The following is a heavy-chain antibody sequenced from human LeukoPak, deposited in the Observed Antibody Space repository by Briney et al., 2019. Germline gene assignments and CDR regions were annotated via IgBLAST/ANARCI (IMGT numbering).Heavy chain of an antibody. D-gene: IGHD2-2*01. CDR1: GVSISDGRYY. CDR2: KYYSGSA. CDR3: ATPYCSSLSCLDVFNV. V-gene: IGHV4-31*03. J-gene: IGHJ3*01. Sequence: SQTLSLTCNVSGVSISDGRYYWTWIRQRPGKGLEWIGYKYYSGSAKYNPSLKSRLTISIDTPENPFSLHLTSVTAEDTAMYYCATPYCSSLSCLDVFNVWGQGRMVTVSS.